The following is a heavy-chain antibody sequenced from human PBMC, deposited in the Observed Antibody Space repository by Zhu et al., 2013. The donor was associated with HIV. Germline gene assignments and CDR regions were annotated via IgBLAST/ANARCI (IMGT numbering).Heavy chain of an antibody. CDR3: ARDSLSIAVAGTYPDYYYYGMDV. Sequence: QVQLVQSGAEVKKPGSSVKVSCKASGGTFSSYAISWVRQAPGQGLEWMGGIIPIFGTANYAQKFQGRVTITADESTSTAYMELSSLRSEDTAVYYCARDSLSIAVAGTYPDYYYYGMDVWGQGTNGHRLL. CDR2: IIPIFGTA. CDR1: GGTFSSYA. D-gene: IGHD6-19*01. V-gene: IGHV1-69*01. J-gene: IGHJ6*02.